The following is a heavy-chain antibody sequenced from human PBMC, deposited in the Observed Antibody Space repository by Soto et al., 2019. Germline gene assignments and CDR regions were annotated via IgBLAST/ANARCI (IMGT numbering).Heavy chain of an antibody. V-gene: IGHV4-59*01. Sequence: AETLSLTCTVSGGSISSYYWSWIRQPPGKGLEWIGYIHYSGGTNYNPSLKSRVTISVDTSKNQFSLKLSSVTAADTAVYYCARGPSWSGYCEDWGQGTLVTVSS. CDR1: GGSISSYY. CDR3: ARGPSWSGYCED. J-gene: IGHJ4*02. CDR2: IHYSGGT. D-gene: IGHD3-3*01.